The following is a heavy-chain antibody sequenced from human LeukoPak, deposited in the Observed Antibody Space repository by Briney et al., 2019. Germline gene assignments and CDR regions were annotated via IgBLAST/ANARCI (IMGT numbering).Heavy chain of an antibody. Sequence: VASVKVSCKASGGTFSSYAISWVRQAPGQGLEWMGGIIPIFGTANYAQKFQGRVTITADESTSTAYMELSSLRSEDTAVYYCAREGKGSTYYFDYWGQGTLVTVSS. J-gene: IGHJ4*02. D-gene: IGHD2-15*01. CDR3: AREGKGSTYYFDY. V-gene: IGHV1-69*13. CDR1: GGTFSSYA. CDR2: IIPIFGTA.